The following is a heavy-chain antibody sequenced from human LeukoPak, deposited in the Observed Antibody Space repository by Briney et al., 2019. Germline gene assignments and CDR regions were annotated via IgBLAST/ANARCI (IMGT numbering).Heavy chain of an antibody. CDR3: ARDPPLLSLAYYGMDV. CDR2: IIPIFGTA. Sequence: ASVKVSCKASGYTFTSYYMHWVRQAPGQGLEWMGGIIPIFGTANYAQKFQGRVTITADESTSTAYMELSSLRSEDTAVYYCARDPPLLSLAYYGMDVWGQGTTVTVSS. D-gene: IGHD2-8*02. CDR1: GYTFTSYY. J-gene: IGHJ6*02. V-gene: IGHV1-69*13.